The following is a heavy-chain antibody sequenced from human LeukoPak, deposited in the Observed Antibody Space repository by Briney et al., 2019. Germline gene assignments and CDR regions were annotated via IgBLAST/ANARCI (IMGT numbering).Heavy chain of an antibody. V-gene: IGHV4-39*07. D-gene: IGHD3-10*01. Sequence: SETLSLTCTVSGGSISSSSYYWGWIRQPPGKGLEWIGSIYYSGSTYYNPSLKSRVTISVDTSKNQFSLKLSSVTAADTAVYYCAADATPLVRGLIIAFGYWGQGTQVTVSS. CDR1: GGSISSSSYY. CDR3: AADATPLVRGLIIAFGY. J-gene: IGHJ4*02. CDR2: IYYSGST.